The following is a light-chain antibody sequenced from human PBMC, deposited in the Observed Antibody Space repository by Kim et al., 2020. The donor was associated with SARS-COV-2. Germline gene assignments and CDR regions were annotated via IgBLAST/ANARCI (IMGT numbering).Light chain of an antibody. J-gene: IGLJ2*01. V-gene: IGLV3-9*01. CDR3: QVWDSSTGV. CDR1: NIGGKD. CDR2: RDS. Sequence: YELTQPLSVSVALGQTARITCGGNNIGGKDVYWYQQRPGQAPVLVIYRDSNRPSGIPERFSGSNSGNTATLTISRAQAGDEADYHCQVWDSSTGVFGGGT.